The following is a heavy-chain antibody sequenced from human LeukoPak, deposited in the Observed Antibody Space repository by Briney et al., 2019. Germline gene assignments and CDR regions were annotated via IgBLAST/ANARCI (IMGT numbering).Heavy chain of an antibody. Sequence: PSETLSLTCTVSGGSMSPYHWGWIRQPPGKGLEWTGYIYYSGSTNYNPSLNSRVTISVDTSKNQFSLRLSSVTAADTAIYYCARAVSGRFDYWGQGTLGTVSS. V-gene: IGHV4-59*08. J-gene: IGHJ4*02. D-gene: IGHD6-19*01. CDR3: ARAVSGRFDY. CDR2: IYYSGST. CDR1: GGSMSPYH.